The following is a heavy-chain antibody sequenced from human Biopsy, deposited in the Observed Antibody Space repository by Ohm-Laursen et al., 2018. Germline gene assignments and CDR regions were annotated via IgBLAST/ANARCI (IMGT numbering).Heavy chain of an antibody. J-gene: IGHJ4*02. V-gene: IGHV4-59*01. CDR3: ARGSSYGYDFDY. D-gene: IGHD5-18*01. CDR1: DGPINSYY. Sequence: TLSFTCTVSDGPINSYYWNWIRQPPGKRLEWIGNIYYSGSTNFNPSLKSRVTISVDTSKNQFSLKLSSVTAADTAVYFCARGSSYGYDFDYWGQGTLVAVSS. CDR2: IYYSGST.